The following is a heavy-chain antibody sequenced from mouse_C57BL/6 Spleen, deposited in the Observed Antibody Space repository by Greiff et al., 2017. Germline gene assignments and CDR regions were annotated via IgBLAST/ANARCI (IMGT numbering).Heavy chain of an antibody. D-gene: IGHD4-1*01. CDR3: ARSGFSGNFDY. CDR2: INPSTGGT. CDR1: GYSFTGYY. Sequence: EVQLQQSGPELVKPGASVKISCKASGYSFTGYYMNWVKQSPEKSLEWIGEINPSTGGTTYNQKFKAKATLTVDKSSSTAYMQLKSLTSEDSAVYYCARSGFSGNFDYWGQGTTLTVSS. J-gene: IGHJ2*01. V-gene: IGHV1-42*01.